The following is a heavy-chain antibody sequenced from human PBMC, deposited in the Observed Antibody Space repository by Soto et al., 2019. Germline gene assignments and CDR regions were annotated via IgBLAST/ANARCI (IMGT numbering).Heavy chain of an antibody. J-gene: IGHJ4*02. D-gene: IGHD5-18*01. CDR2: IIPIFGTA. CDR3: ARDKLDTAMAYFDY. V-gene: IGHV1-69*13. CDR1: GGTYSSYA. Sequence: GASVKVSCKASGGTYSSYAISWVRQAPGQGLEWMGGIIPIFGTANYAQKFQGRVTITADESTSTAYMELSSLRSEDTAVYYCARDKLDTAMAYFDYWGQGTLVTVSS.